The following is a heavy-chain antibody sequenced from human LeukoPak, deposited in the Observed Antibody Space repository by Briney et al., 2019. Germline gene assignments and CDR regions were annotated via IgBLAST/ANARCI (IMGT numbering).Heavy chain of an antibody. CDR1: GGSISSYY. J-gene: IGHJ3*02. CDR2: IYTSGRT. V-gene: IGHV4-4*07. D-gene: IGHD4-23*01. CDR3: ARGPLYGGWRAFDI. Sequence: SETLSLTCTVSGGSISSYYWSWIRQPAGKGLEWIGRIYTSGRTSYNPSLKRRVTISVDKSKNQFSLKLSSVTAATTAVYYCARGPLYGGWRAFDIWGQGTMVTVSS.